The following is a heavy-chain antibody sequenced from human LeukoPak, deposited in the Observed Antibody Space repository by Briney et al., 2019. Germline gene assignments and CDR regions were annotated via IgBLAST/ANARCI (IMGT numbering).Heavy chain of an antibody. J-gene: IGHJ5*02. D-gene: IGHD3-16*01. CDR1: GGSISSSSYY. CDR2: IYYSGST. V-gene: IGHV4-39*02. Sequence: TSETLSLTCTVSGGSISSSSYYWGWIRQPPGKGLEWIGSIYYSGSTYYNPSLKSRVTISVDTSKNQFSLKLSSVTAADTAVYYCAREIRGQIDNWFDPWGQGTLVTVSS. CDR3: AREIRGQIDNWFDP.